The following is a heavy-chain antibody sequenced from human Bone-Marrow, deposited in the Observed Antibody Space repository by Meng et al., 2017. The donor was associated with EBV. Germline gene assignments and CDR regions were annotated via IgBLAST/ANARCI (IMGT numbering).Heavy chain of an antibody. CDR2: INHSGST. V-gene: IGHV4-34*01. CDR3: ARVRSVATITLFDY. J-gene: IGHJ4*02. D-gene: IGHD5-24*01. Sequence: QVPLAQGGPGLFKPSEPLSLTCAVHGGSFSGYYWSWIRQPPGKGLEWIGEINHSGSTNYNPSLKSRVTISVDTSKNQFSLKLSSVTAADTAVYYCARVRSVATITLFDYWGQGTLVTVSS. CDR1: GGSFSGYY.